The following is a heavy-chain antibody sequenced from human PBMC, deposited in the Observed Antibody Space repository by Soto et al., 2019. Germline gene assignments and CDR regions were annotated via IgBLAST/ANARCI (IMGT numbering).Heavy chain of an antibody. D-gene: IGHD6-13*01. V-gene: IGHV1-18*01. Sequence: QVQLVQSGAEVKMPGASVKVSCKASGYTFTSFGISWVRQAPGQGLEWMGWISAYNGNTDYLQKLQGRATMTTDTSTSTAYMELRSLRSDDTAVYYCARDPSIAAAGTRFDPWGQGTLVTVSS. CDR3: ARDPSIAAAGTRFDP. CDR1: GYTFTSFG. CDR2: ISAYNGNT. J-gene: IGHJ5*02.